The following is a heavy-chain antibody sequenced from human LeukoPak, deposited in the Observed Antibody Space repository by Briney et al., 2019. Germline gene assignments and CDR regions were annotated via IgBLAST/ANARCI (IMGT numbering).Heavy chain of an antibody. CDR1: GGSFSGYY. J-gene: IGHJ5*02. CDR3: ARASRGYSYTPNWFDP. V-gene: IGHV4-34*01. CDR2: INHSGST. Sequence: PSETLSLTCAVYGGSFSGYYWSWIRQPPGKGLEWIGEINHSGSTSYNPSLKSRVTISVDTSKNQFSLKLSSVTAADTAVYYCARASRGYSYTPNWFDPWGQGTLVTVSS. D-gene: IGHD5-18*01.